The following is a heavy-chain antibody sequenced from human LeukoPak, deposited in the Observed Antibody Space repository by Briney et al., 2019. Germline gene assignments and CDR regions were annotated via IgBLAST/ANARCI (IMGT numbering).Heavy chain of an antibody. J-gene: IGHJ4*02. D-gene: IGHD2-2*01. Sequence: PGRSLRLSCAASGFTFSDYYMSWIRQAPGKGLEWVSYISSSSSYTNYADSVKGRFTISRDNAKNSLYLQMNSLRAEDTAVYYCARDRLVKGIDYWGQGTLVTVSS. CDR3: ARDRLVKGIDY. CDR1: GFTFSDYY. V-gene: IGHV3-11*06. CDR2: ISSSSSYT.